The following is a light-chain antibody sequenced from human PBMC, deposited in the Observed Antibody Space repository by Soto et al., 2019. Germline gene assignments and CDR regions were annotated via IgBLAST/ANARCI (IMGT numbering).Light chain of an antibody. J-gene: IGKJ5*01. CDR1: QSITIW. CDR2: DAS. Sequence: DIQMTQSPSTLLASAGDRVTFTYRASQSITIWLAWYQQKPGKAPKLLIYDASTLESGVPSRFSGSGSGTELTLTINSLQPDDFATYYGQQFHSFPITFGQGTRLEIK. V-gene: IGKV1-5*01. CDR3: QQFHSFPIT.